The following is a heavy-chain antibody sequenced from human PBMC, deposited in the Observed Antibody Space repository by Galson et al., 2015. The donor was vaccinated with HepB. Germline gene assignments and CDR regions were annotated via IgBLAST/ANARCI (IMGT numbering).Heavy chain of an antibody. CDR3: ATETLTAFDM. CDR1: GFTFSSYW. D-gene: IGHD4/OR15-4a*01. CDR2: INSDGTTT. J-gene: IGHJ3*02. Sequence: SLRLSCAASGFTFSSYWMHWVRQAPGKGLVWVSNINSDGTTTHYADSVKGRFTISRDNAKNTLYPQMNSLRAEDTAMYYCATETLTAFDMWGQGTMVTVSS. V-gene: IGHV3-74*01.